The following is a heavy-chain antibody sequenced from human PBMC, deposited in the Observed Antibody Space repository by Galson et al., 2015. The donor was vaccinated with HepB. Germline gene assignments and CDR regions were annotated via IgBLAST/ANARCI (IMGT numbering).Heavy chain of an antibody. J-gene: IGHJ2*01. Sequence: SLRLSCAASGFTFSSYGMHWVRQAPGKGLEWVAVISYDGSNKYYADSVKGRFTISRDNSKNTLYLQMNSLRAEDTAVYYCAKDSTLGRSLWFGELFRVSYFDLWGRGTLVTVSS. D-gene: IGHD3-10*01. CDR2: ISYDGSNK. CDR1: GFTFSSYG. V-gene: IGHV3-30*18. CDR3: AKDSTLGRSLWFGELFRVSYFDL.